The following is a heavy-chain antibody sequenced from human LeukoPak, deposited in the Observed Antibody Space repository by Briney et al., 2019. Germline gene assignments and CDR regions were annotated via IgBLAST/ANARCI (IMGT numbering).Heavy chain of an antibody. D-gene: IGHD3-16*01. CDR1: GFTFGDYA. CDR3: TRDVGGSLFDY. CDR2: IRSKAYGGTT. Sequence: GGSLRLSCTASGFTFGDYAMSWVRQAPGKGLEWVGFIRSKAYGGTTEYAASVKGRFTISRDDSKSIAYLQMNSLKTEDTAVYYCTRDVGGSLFDYWGQGTLVTVSS. J-gene: IGHJ4*02. V-gene: IGHV3-49*04.